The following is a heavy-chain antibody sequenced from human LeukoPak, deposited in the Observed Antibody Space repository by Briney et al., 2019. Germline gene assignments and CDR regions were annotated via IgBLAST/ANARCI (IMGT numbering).Heavy chain of an antibody. CDR3: ARGRYGDYYFDL. D-gene: IGHD4-17*01. J-gene: IGHJ2*01. CDR2: IYHSGST. CDR1: GYSISSGYY. V-gene: IGHV4-38-2*02. Sequence: SETLSLTCTVSGYSISSGYYWGWIRQPPGTGVEWIASIYHSGSTYYNSSLKSRVTISVDTSKNQFYLKLNSVTAADTAVYHCARGRYGDYYFDLWGRGTLVTVSS.